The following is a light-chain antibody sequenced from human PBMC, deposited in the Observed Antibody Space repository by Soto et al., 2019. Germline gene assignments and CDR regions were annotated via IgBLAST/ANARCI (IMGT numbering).Light chain of an antibody. CDR3: QQYGSSPDLIT. J-gene: IGKJ3*01. CDR1: QSVRSS. V-gene: IGKV3-20*01. Sequence: ENVLTQSPRTRSLSREERATLSCRAIQSVRSSLAWYQQKAGQAPRLLIYAASSRATGIPDRFSGSGSGTDFTLTITGLEPEDFAVYYCQQYGSSPDLITFGPGTKVDIK. CDR2: AAS.